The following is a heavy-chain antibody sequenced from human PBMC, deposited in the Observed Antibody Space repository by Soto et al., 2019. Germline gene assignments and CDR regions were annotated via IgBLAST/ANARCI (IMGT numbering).Heavy chain of an antibody. CDR2: IYYSGST. V-gene: IGHV4-39*01. D-gene: IGHD2-2*01. J-gene: IGHJ4*02. CDR3: ARLSIVVVPAEFDY. Sequence: SETLSLTCTVSGGSISSSSYYWGWIRQPPGKGLEWIGSIYYSGSTYYNPSLKSRVTISVDTSKNQFSLKLSSVTAADTAVYYCARLSIVVVPAEFDYWGQGTLVTVSS. CDR1: GGSISSSSYY.